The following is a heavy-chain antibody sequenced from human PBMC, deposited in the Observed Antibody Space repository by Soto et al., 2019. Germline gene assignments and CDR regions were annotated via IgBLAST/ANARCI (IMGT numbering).Heavy chain of an antibody. CDR3: ARGVGSGTYYNQYNWFDP. CDR2: ISAYNGNT. V-gene: IGHV1-18*01. D-gene: IGHD3-10*01. Sequence: ASVKVSCKASGYTFTNYAFSWVRQAPGQGLEWMGWISAYNGNTNYAQKLQGRVTLTTDTSTSTAYMELRSLRSDDTAVYYCARGVGSGTYYNQYNWFDPWGQGTLVTVSS. CDR1: GYTFTNYA. J-gene: IGHJ5*02.